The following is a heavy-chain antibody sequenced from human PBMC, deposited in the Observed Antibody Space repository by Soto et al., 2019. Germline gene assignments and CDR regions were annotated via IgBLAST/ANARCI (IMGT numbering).Heavy chain of an antibody. V-gene: IGHV5-51*01. CDR3: ARLIGNSWLDS. CDR1: GYRFTNYW. J-gene: IGHJ5*01. CDR2: IYPGDSDT. Sequence: GESLKISCKGSGYRFTNYWIGWVRQMPGKGLEWMGIIYPGDSDTRYSPSFQGQVTINPDTSNNQLSLQLNSVTPDDTAVYYCARLIGNSWLDSWGQGTRVTVSS.